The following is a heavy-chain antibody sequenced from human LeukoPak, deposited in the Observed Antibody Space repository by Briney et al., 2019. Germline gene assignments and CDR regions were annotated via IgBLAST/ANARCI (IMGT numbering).Heavy chain of an antibody. V-gene: IGHV1-69*06. D-gene: IGHD3-10*01. CDR2: IIPMFGAA. CDR3: ARDGRGSRSSWFDP. J-gene: IGHJ5*02. Sequence: SVKVSCKDSGGTFSNYAISWVRQAPGQGLEWMGGIIPMFGAANYAQKFQGRVTIIADKSTSTAYMELSSLGSDDTAVYYCARDGRGSRSSWFDPWGQGTLVIVSS. CDR1: GGTFSNYA.